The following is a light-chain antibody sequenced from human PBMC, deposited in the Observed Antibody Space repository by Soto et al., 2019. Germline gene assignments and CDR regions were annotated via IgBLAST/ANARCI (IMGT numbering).Light chain of an antibody. CDR1: SSDVGGYNY. CDR3: SSYTSSSTLRV. J-gene: IGLJ3*02. V-gene: IGLV2-14*01. CDR2: EVS. Sequence: QSALTQPASVSRSPGQSITISCTGTSSDVGGYNYVSWYHQHPGKAPKLMIYEVSNRPTGVSNRFSGSKSGNTASLTISGLQAEDEADYYCSSYTSSSTLRVFGGGTKLTVL.